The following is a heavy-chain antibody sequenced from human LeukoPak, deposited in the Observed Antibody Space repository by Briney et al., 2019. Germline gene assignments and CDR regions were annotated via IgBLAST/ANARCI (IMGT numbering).Heavy chain of an antibody. CDR3: ARVDNSAYSD. D-gene: IGHD3-22*01. CDR1: GVTLSSYD. Sequence: GSLRLSCAASGVTLSSYDMHWVRQTTGKGLEWVSTIDTAGDTYYQGSVKGRVTISRENAKNSMFLQMNSLRVGDTAVYYCARVDNSAYSDWGQGTLVTVSS. J-gene: IGHJ4*02. V-gene: IGHV3-13*04. CDR2: IDTAGDT.